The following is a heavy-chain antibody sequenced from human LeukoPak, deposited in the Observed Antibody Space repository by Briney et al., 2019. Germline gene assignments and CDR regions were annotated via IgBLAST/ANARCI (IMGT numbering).Heavy chain of an antibody. J-gene: IGHJ6*02. D-gene: IGHD6-19*01. CDR2: INHSGST. V-gene: IGHV4-39*07. Sequence: SETLSLTCTVSGGSISSSSYYWGWIRQPPGKGLEWIGEINHSGSTNYNPSLKSRVTISVDTSKNQFSLKLSSVTAADTAVYYCARESVGGQWPLYYYGMDVWGQGTTVTVSS. CDR1: GGSISSSSYY. CDR3: ARESVGGQWPLYYYGMDV.